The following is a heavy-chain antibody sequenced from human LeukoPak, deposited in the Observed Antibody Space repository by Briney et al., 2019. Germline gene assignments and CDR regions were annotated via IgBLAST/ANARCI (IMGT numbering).Heavy chain of an antibody. CDR3: ARRSSSWYKVLQWDAFDI. CDR2: INHSGST. CDR1: GGSFSGYY. D-gene: IGHD6-13*01. V-gene: IGHV4-34*01. J-gene: IGHJ3*02. Sequence: PSETLSLTCAVYGGSFSGYYWSWIRQPPGKGLEWIGEINHSGSTNYNPSLKSRVTISVDKSKNQFSLKLSSVTAADTAVYYCARRSSSWYKVLQWDAFDIWGQGTMVTVSS.